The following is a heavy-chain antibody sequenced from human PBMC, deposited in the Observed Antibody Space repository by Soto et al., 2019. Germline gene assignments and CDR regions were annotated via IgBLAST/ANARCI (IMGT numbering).Heavy chain of an antibody. Sequence: ASVKVSCKASGYTLTSYDINWVRQATGQGLEWMGWMNPNIGNTGYAQKFQGRVTMTRNTSISTAYMELSSLRSEDTAVYYCARGTLVYGVGTHYYYGRDVWGQQTRVTASS. CDR1: GYTLTSYD. V-gene: IGHV1-8*01. D-gene: IGHD2-8*01. J-gene: IGHJ6*02. CDR3: ARGTLVYGVGTHYYYGRDV. CDR2: MNPNIGNT.